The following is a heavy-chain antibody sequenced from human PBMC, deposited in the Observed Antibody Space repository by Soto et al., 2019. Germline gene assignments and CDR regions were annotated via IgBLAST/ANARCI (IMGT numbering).Heavy chain of an antibody. J-gene: IGHJ4*02. CDR1: GFSLSTSGMC. V-gene: IGHV2-70*01. CDR2: IDWDDDK. CDR3: ARNSGSYWIRGPFDY. Sequence: SGPTLVNPTQTLTLTCTFSGFSLSTSGMCVSWIRQPPGKALEWLALIDWDDDKYYSTSLKTRLTISKDTSKNQVVLTMTNMDPVDTATYYCARNSGSYWIRGPFDYWGQGTLVIVSS. D-gene: IGHD1-26*01.